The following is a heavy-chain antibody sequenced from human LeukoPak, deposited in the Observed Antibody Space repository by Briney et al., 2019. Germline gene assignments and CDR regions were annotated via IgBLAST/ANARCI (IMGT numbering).Heavy chain of an antibody. CDR2: INPNSGGT. CDR3: ARVRGTVVATVDY. CDR1: GYTFTGYY. D-gene: IGHD2-15*01. J-gene: IGHJ4*02. V-gene: IGHV1-2*06. Sequence: ASVKVSCKASGYTFTGYYIHWVRQAPGQGLEWMGRINPNSGGTNYAQIFQGSVTMTRDTSISTAYMELSRLRSDGTAVYYCARVRGTVVATVDYWGQGTLVTVSS.